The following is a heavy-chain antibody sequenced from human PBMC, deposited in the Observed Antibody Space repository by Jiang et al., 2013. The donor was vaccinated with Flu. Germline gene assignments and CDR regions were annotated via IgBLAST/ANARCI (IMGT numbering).Heavy chain of an antibody. D-gene: IGHD3-16*01. Sequence: SGAEVKKAGSSVKVSCKPSGGTFGSYGLYWVRQAPGQGLEWMGRVIPMLGISNHAQNFQGRVTVTADTSTTTVYMELSSLRLEDTAVYYCARGVSRITFGGVVLGDAFDIWGQGTMVTVSS. CDR1: GGTFGSYG. V-gene: IGHV1-69*04. CDR3: ARGVSRITFGGVVLGDAFDI. J-gene: IGHJ3*02. CDR2: VIPMLGIS.